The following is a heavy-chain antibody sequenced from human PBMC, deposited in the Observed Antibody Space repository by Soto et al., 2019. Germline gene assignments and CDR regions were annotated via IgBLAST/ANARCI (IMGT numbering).Heavy chain of an antibody. V-gene: IGHV1-8*01. CDR2: MNPNSGNT. CDR1: GYSFTSYD. J-gene: IGHJ4*02. D-gene: IGHD2-15*01. CDR3: ARGRRSGGSCYLY. Sequence: GASVKVSCKASGYSFTSYDINWVLQATGQGLEWMGWMNPNSGNTGYAQKFQGRVTMTRNTSISTAYMELTSLRSDDTAVYYCARGRRSGGSCYLYWGQGTLVTVSS.